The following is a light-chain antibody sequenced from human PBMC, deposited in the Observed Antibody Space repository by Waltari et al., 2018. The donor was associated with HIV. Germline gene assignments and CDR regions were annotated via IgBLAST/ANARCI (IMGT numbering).Light chain of an antibody. V-gene: IGKV1-39*01. CDR1: QSIRSY. CDR2: AAS. Sequence: DIQMTQSPSSISASVGDRVTITCRASQSIRSYLNWYQQKPGKAPKVLMYAASTLQSGVPSRFSGSGSGTDFTLTISSLQPEDFATYYCQQSYSIPLTFGGGTKVEIK. CDR3: QQSYSIPLT. J-gene: IGKJ4*01.